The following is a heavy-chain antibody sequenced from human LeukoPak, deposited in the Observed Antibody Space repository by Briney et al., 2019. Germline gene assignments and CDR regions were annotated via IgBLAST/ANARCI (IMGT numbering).Heavy chain of an antibody. J-gene: IGHJ5*02. CDR1: EYTFTSYD. V-gene: IGHV1-8*01. Sequence: ASGKVSCKASEYTFTSYDINWVRQATGQGGEWRGWVNPNSGNTGYAQTFQGTVTMTSDTSISTAYMELSSLRSEDTAVYFCARSNYGGKRWFDPWGQGTLVIVSS. CDR2: VNPNSGNT. CDR3: ARSNYGGKRWFDP. D-gene: IGHD4-23*01.